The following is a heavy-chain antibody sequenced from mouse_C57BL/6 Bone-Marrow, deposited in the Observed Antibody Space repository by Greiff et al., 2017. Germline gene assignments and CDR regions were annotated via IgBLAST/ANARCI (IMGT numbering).Heavy chain of an antibody. CDR3: GIYYYGSSYLAWFAY. CDR2: IYPRSGNT. V-gene: IGHV1-81*01. Sequence: VQLQQSGAELARPGASVKLSCKASGYTFTSYGISWVKQRTGQGLEWIGEIYPRSGNTYYNEKFKGKATLTADKSSSTAYMELRSLTSEDSAVYFCGIYYYGSSYLAWFAYWGQGTMVTVSA. D-gene: IGHD1-1*01. CDR1: GYTFTSYG. J-gene: IGHJ3*01.